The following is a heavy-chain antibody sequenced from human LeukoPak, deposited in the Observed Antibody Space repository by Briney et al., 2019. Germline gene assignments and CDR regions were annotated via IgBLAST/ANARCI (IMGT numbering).Heavy chain of an antibody. CDR1: GFTLSSYA. CDR2: IRYSGSDT. V-gene: IGHV3-23*01. CDR3: AKTHASGWNFDY. Sequence: TGGSLRLSCAASGFTLSSYAMSWVRQAPGKGLEWVSLIRYSGSDTYYADSVKGRFTISRDNSKNTLYLQMNSLRAEDTAVYYCAKTHASGWNFDYWGQGTLVTVSS. D-gene: IGHD6-19*01. J-gene: IGHJ4*02.